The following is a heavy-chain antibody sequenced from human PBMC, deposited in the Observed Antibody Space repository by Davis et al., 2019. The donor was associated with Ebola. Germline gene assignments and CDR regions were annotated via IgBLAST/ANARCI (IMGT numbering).Heavy chain of an antibody. V-gene: IGHV1-46*03. Sequence: ASVKVSCKASGYTFTNYYMHWVRQAPGKGLEWMGMINPNDGRTIYAQKFQGRVTVTRDTSTTTVYMDLSSLRSEDTALYFCTTPWGQDSGYDVFDIWGQGTMVTVSS. J-gene: IGHJ3*02. CDR2: INPNDGRT. D-gene: IGHD5-12*01. CDR3: TTPWGQDSGYDVFDI. CDR1: GYTFTNYY.